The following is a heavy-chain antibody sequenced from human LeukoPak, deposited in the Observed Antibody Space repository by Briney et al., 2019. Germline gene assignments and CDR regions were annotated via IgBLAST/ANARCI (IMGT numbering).Heavy chain of an antibody. Sequence: GGSLRLSCAASGFTFSSYSMNWVRQAPGKGLEWVSYISSGSSTTYYVDSVKGRFTISRDNAKNSLYLQMNSLRDEDTAVYYCAGARTYYYAMDVWGQGTTVTVSS. CDR2: ISSGSSTT. CDR1: GFTFSSYS. V-gene: IGHV3-48*02. CDR3: AGARTYYYAMDV. J-gene: IGHJ6*02.